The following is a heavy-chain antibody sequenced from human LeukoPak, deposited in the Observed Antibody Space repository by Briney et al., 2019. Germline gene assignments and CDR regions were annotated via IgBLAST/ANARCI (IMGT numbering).Heavy chain of an antibody. CDR1: GYTFTSYD. CDR3: ASYSGSYFGYDAFDI. D-gene: IGHD1-26*01. V-gene: IGHV1-8*01. CDR2: MNPNSGNT. J-gene: IGHJ3*02. Sequence: ASVKVSCKASGYTFTSYDINWVRQATGQGLEWMGWMNPNSGNTGYAQKFQGRVTMTRNTSISTAYMELSSLRSEDTAVYYCASYSGSYFGYDAFDIWGQGTMVTASS.